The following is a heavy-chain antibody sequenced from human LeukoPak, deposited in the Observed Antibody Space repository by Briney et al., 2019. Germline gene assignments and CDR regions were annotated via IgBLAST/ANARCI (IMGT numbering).Heavy chain of an antibody. CDR2: IYHSGST. Sequence: SETLSLTCTVSGYSISSGYYWGWIRQPPGKGLEWIGSIYHSGSTYYNPSLKSRVTISVDTSKNQFSLKLSSVTAADTAVYYCARGPDLWFGELSEKSNWFDPWGQGTLVTVSS. J-gene: IGHJ5*02. V-gene: IGHV4-38-2*02. CDR1: GYSISSGYY. CDR3: ARGPDLWFGELSEKSNWFDP. D-gene: IGHD3-10*01.